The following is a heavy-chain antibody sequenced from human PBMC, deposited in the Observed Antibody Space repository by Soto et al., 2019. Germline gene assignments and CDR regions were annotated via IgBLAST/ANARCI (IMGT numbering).Heavy chain of an antibody. CDR1: GFTFSSYA. CDR3: ATDLPAITYYYGSGSPNFDY. V-gene: IGHV3-23*01. J-gene: IGHJ4*02. Sequence: GGSLRLSCAASGFTFSSYAMSWVRQAPGKGLEWVSAISGSGGSTYYADSVKGRFTISRDNSKNTLYLQMNSLRAEDTAVYYYATDLPAITYYYGSGSPNFDYWGQGTLVTVSS. CDR2: ISGSGGST. D-gene: IGHD3-10*01.